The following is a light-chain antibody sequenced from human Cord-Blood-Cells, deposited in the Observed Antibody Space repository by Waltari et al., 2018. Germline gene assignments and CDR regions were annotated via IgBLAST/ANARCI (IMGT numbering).Light chain of an antibody. CDR2: EGS. CDR1: SSDVGSSTL. V-gene: IGLV2-23*01. J-gene: IGLJ1*01. Sequence: QSALTHSASVSGSPGQSITIPCTGTSSDVGSSTLVSWYQQHPGKAPKLMFYEGSKRPSGVSNRFSGSKSGNTASLTIAGLQAEDEADYYGCSYAGSSYVFGTGTKLTVL. CDR3: CSYAGSSYV.